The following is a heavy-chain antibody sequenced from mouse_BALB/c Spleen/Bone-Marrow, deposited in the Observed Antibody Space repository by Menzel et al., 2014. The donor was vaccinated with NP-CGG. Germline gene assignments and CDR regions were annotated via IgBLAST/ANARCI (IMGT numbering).Heavy chain of an antibody. V-gene: IGHV5-6-3*01. CDR3: ARENYRSHYYFDY. J-gene: IGHJ2*01. Sequence: VQLKESGGGLVQPGGSLKPSCAASGFTFSSYGMSWVRQTPDKRLELVATINSNGGSTYYPDSVKGRFTISGDNAKNTLYLQMSSLKSEDTAMYYCARENYRSHYYFDYWGQGTTLTVSS. CDR1: GFTFSSYG. D-gene: IGHD2-14*01. CDR2: INSNGGST.